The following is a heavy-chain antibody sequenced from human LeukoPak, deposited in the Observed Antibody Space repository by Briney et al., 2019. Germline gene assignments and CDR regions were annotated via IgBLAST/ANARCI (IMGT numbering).Heavy chain of an antibody. V-gene: IGHV3-23*01. D-gene: IGHD2-2*01. CDR3: AKGGTTSS. CDR2: ISGGGTET. Sequence: GGSLRLSCAASGFTFSSYAMSWVRQAPGKGLEWVASISGGGTETFYADSVKGRIIISRDNSRDTVYLQMDSLRTEDTAIFYCAKGGTTSSWGQGVLVTVSS. J-gene: IGHJ4*02. CDR1: GFTFSSYA.